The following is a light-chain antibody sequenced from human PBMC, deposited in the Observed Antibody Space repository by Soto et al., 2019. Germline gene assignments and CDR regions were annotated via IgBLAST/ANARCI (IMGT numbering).Light chain of an antibody. V-gene: IGKV3-20*01. CDR3: QQYYASSWT. J-gene: IGKJ1*01. CDR1: QSISSTY. Sequence: EIVLTQSPGTLSLSPGERATLSCRASQSISSTYLAWYRQKPGQAPRLLIYAASSRATGIPVRFSGSGSGTDFTLTISRLEPEDFAVYYCQQYYASSWTFGQGTKVDIK. CDR2: AAS.